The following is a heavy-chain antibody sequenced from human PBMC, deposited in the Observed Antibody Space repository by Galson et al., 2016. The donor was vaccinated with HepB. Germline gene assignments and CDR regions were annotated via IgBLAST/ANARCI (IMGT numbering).Heavy chain of an antibody. Sequence: SQTLSPTCTVSGGSISNYYCSWIRQPPGKCLEWIGYIYNSGRTNSNTSLKSRSPISVDTSKNQFSLKLSSVIAADTAFYYCASAPERDSSGPPWVNWFDPWGQGILVTVSS. D-gene: IGHD3-22*01. CDR3: ASAPERDSSGPPWVNWFDP. V-gene: IGHV4-59*01. CDR2: IYNSGRT. CDR1: GGSISNYY. J-gene: IGHJ5*02.